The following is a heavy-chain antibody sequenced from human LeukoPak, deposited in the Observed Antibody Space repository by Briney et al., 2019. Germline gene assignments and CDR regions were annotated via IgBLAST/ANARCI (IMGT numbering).Heavy chain of an antibody. V-gene: IGHV4-34*01. CDR3: ARQNSLRITMVRGVILNWFDP. CDR2: INHSGST. D-gene: IGHD3-10*01. Sequence: SETLSLTCAVYGGSFSGYYWSWIRQPPGKGLEWIGEINHSGSTNYNPSLKSRVTISVDTSKNQSSLKLSSVTAADTAVYYCARQNSLRITMVRGVILNWFDPWGQGTLVTVSS. J-gene: IGHJ5*02. CDR1: GGSFSGYY.